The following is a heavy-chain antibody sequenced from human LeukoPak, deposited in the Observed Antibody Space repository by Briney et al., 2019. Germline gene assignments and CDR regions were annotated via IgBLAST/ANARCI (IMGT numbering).Heavy chain of an antibody. J-gene: IGHJ4*02. CDR1: GYSFTTNW. Sequence: GESLKISCKGSGYSFTTNWIGWVRQAPGKGLEWVSVIYSGGSTYYADSVKGRFIISRDNSRNMLYLQMNSLRAEDTAVYYCAGASDYYGSGSYDNYWGQGTLVTVSS. V-gene: IGHV3-53*01. CDR3: AGASDYYGSGSYDNY. CDR2: IYSGGST. D-gene: IGHD3-10*01.